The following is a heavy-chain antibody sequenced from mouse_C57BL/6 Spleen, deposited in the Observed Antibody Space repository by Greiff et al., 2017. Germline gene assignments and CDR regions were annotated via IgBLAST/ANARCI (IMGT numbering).Heavy chain of an antibody. J-gene: IGHJ3*01. CDR2: IDPSDSYT. V-gene: IGHV1-69*01. CDR1: GYTFTSYW. CDR3: ARPYGNYVGFAY. Sequence: QVQLQQSGAELVMPGASVKLSCKASGYTFTSYWMHWVKQRPGQGLEWIGEIDPSDSYTNYNQKFKGKSTLTADKSSSTAYMQLSSLTSEDSAVYYCARPYGNYVGFAYWGQGTLVTVSA. D-gene: IGHD2-1*01.